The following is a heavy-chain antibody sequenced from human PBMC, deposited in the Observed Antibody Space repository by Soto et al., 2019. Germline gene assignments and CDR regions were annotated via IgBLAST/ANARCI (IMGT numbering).Heavy chain of an antibody. CDR2: INPNSGGT. CDR1: GYTFTGYY. D-gene: IGHD6-6*01. J-gene: IGHJ6*02. V-gene: IGHV1-2*02. Sequence: ASVKVSCKASGYTFTGYYMHWVRQAPGQGLEWMGWINPNSGGTNYAQKFQGRVTMTGDTSISTAYMELSRLRSDDTAVYYCARGGSSFFYYYGMDVWGQGTTVTVSS. CDR3: ARGGSSFFYYYGMDV.